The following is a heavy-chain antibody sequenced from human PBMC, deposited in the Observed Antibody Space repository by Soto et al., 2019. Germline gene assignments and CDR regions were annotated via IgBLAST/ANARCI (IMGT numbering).Heavy chain of an antibody. J-gene: IGHJ6*02. V-gene: IGHV1-69*13. CDR3: ARAWDYGDLQTGAGMDV. Sequence: ASVKVSCKASGGTFSSYAISWVRQAPGQGLEWMGGIIPIFGTANYAQKFQGRVTITADESTSTAYMELSSLRSEDTAVYYCARAWDYGDLQTGAGMDVWGQGTTVTVSS. CDR2: IIPIFGTA. D-gene: IGHD4-17*01. CDR1: GGTFSSYA.